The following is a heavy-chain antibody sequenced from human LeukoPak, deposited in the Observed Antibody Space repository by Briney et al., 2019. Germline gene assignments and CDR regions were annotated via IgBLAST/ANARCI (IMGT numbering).Heavy chain of an antibody. CDR2: ISGDSRYI. J-gene: IGHJ4*02. CDR3: ARAPTVLVGYCSSSSCQADY. D-gene: IGHD2-2*01. Sequence: TGGSLRLSCAGSGFTFSSYSMNWVRQAPGKGLEWVSAISGDSRYIYYADSVRGRFTISRDNAENSLYLQMNSLRVEDTAVYYCARAPTVLVGYCSSSSCQADYWGQGTLVTVSS. CDR1: GFTFSSYS. V-gene: IGHV3-21*01.